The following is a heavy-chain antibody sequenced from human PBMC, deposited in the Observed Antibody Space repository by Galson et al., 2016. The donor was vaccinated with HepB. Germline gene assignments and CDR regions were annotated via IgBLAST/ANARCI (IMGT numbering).Heavy chain of an antibody. CDR2: INTDTSDR. CDR1: GYNFLSNG. CDR3: ARAGYCTGARCYSEGQDV. Sequence: SVKVSCKASGYNFLSNGITWVRQAPGQGLEWMGWINTDTSDRIYTHSLQDRVTMTTDTSTNTAYMELRSLTSDDTAVYYCARAGYCTGARCYSEGQDVGGQGTTVTVSS. D-gene: IGHD2-15*01. V-gene: IGHV1-18*01. J-gene: IGHJ6*02.